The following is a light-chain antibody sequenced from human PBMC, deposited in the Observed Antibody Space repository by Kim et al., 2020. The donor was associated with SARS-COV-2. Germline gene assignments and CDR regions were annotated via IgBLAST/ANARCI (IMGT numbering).Light chain of an antibody. V-gene: IGLV7-46*01. J-gene: IGLJ3*02. Sequence: PGGAVILPCASSTGAVTSGLYPHWFQQKPGQAPRTLIFETTNTHSWTPARFSGSLLGGKAALTLSGAQPEDEADYYCLLSYSGAWVFGGGTQLTVL. CDR2: ETT. CDR3: LLSYSGAWV. CDR1: TGAVTSGLY.